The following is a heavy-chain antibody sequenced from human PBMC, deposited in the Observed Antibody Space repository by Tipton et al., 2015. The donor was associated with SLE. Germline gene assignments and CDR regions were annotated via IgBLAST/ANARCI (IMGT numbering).Heavy chain of an antibody. Sequence: GLVKPSETLSLTCTVSGGPLTGDYWSWVRQAPGKGLQWVSTISPDGVPTYYADFVQGRFSISRDNLRDTLFLQMKGLRAEDTAIYYCVKWLSFNAWFADLWSQGALFTVFS. CDR2: ISPDGVPT. CDR3: VKWLSFNAWFADL. V-gene: IGHV3-23*01. J-gene: IGHJ5*02. D-gene: IGHD3-10*01. CDR1: GGPLTGDY.